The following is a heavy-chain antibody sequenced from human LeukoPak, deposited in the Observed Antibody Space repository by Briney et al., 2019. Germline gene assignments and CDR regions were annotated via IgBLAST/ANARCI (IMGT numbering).Heavy chain of an antibody. CDR3: ARGRIYSSSWSRGRYFDL. J-gene: IGHJ2*01. V-gene: IGHV4-59*01. CDR1: GGSLSSYY. Sequence: SETLSLTCTVSGGSLSSYYWSWIRQPPGKGLEWIGYIYYSGSTNYNPSLKSRVTISVDTSKNQFSLKLSSVTAADTAVYYCARGRIYSSSWSRGRYFDLWGRGTLVTVSS. D-gene: IGHD6-13*01. CDR2: IYYSGST.